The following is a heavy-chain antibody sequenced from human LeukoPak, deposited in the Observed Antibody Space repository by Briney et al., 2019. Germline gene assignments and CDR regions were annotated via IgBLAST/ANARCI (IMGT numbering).Heavy chain of an antibody. D-gene: IGHD3-22*01. J-gene: IGHJ4*02. CDR3: ARVSYYYDSSGYHVFDY. CDR1: GGSISSYY. Sequence: SETLSLTCTVSGGSISSYYWGWIRQPAGKGLEWIGRIYTSGSTNYNPSLKSRVTMSVDTSKNQFSLKLSSVTAADTAVYYCARVSYYYDSSGYHVFDYWGQGTLVTVSS. CDR2: IYTSGST. V-gene: IGHV4-4*07.